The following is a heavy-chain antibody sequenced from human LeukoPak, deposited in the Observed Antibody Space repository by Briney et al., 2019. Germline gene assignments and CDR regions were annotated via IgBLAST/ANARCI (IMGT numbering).Heavy chain of an antibody. V-gene: IGHV3-9*01. D-gene: IGHD3-10*01. CDR3: AKDPYGSGNSNWFDP. CDR2: ISWNSGSI. CDR1: GFTFDDYA. J-gene: IGHJ5*02. Sequence: GGYLRLSCAASGFTFDDYAMHWVRQAPGKGLEWVSGISWNSGSIVYADSVRGRFTISRDNAKNSLYLQMNSLRAEDTALYYCAKDPYGSGNSNWFDPWGQGTLVTVSS.